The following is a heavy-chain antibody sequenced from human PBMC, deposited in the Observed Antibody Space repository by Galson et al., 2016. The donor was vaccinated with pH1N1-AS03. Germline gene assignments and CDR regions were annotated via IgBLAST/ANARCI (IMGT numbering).Heavy chain of an antibody. CDR3: TTAHGSGPAEFDY. CDR1: GFTLNNNY. CDR2: IKSEGDGGGAS. Sequence: SLRLSCAASGFTLNNNYMSWVRQAPGKRLEWVGHIKSEGDGGGASDHAAPVKGRFTISRDASENTPYLQINSLQSEDTGVYYCTTAHGSGPAEFDYWGHGTLVTFSS. D-gene: IGHD3-10*01. J-gene: IGHJ4*01. V-gene: IGHV3-15*01.